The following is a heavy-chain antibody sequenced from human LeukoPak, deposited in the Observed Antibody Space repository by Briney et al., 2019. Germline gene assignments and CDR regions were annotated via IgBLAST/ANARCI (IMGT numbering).Heavy chain of an antibody. V-gene: IGHV3-23*01. D-gene: IGHD2-2*01. J-gene: IGHJ3*02. CDR3: AKVIVVVPAAFDAFDI. Sequence: QPGGSLRLSCAASGFTFSSYAMSWVRQAPGKGLEWVSAISGSGGSTYYADSVKGRFTISRDNSKNTLYLQMNSLRAEDTAVYYCAKVIVVVPAAFDAFDIWGQGTMVTVSS. CDR1: GFTFSSYA. CDR2: ISGSGGST.